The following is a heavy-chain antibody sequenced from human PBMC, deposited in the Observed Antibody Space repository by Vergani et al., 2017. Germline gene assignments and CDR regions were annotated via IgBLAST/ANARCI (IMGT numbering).Heavy chain of an antibody. V-gene: IGHV4-30-2*01. CDR1: AGSISTAGYS. CDR3: ARGGSYYYDSSGQLWFDP. CDR2: IYHSGST. J-gene: IGHJ5*02. Sequence: QLQLQESGSGLVKPSQTLSLTCAVSAGSISTAGYSWSWIRQPPGKCLEWIGYIYHSGSTYYNPSLKSRFTISVDRSKNQFSLKLSSVTAADTAVYYCARGGSYYYDSSGQLWFDPWGQGTLVTVSS. D-gene: IGHD3-22*01.